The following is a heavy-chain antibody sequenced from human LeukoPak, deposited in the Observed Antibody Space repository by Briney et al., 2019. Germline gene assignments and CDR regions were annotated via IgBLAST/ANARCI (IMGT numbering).Heavy chain of an antibody. J-gene: IGHJ6*03. CDR1: GFTFSSQT. CDR2: ISSSSSHI. Sequence: GGSLRLSCAASGFTFSSQTMNWVRQAPGKGLEWVSSISSSSSHIYYADSVKGRFTISRDNAKNSLYLQMDSLRAEDTAVYYCVRESRRYQLPGLNDYYYMDVWGKGTTVTVSS. D-gene: IGHD2-2*01. CDR3: VRESRRYQLPGLNDYYYMDV. V-gene: IGHV3-21*01.